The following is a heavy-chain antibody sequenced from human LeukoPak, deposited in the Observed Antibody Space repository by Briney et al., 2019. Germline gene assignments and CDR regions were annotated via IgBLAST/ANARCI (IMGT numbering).Heavy chain of an antibody. CDR1: GYTLTELS. D-gene: IGHD6-19*01. Sequence: ASVKVSCKVSGYTLTELSMHWVRQAPGKGLEWMGGFDPEDGETIYAQKFQGRVTITRDTSASTAYMELSSLRSEDTAVYYCARSLDSSGWPQWLPFDYWGQGTLVTVSS. CDR3: ARSLDSSGWPQWLPFDY. CDR2: FDPEDGET. V-gene: IGHV1-24*01. J-gene: IGHJ4*02.